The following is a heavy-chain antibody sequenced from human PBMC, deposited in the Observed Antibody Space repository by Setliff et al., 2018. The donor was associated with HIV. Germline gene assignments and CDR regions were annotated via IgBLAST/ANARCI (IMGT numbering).Heavy chain of an antibody. CDR1: GGSIDSSDYY. CDR3: ARLILGELSLFGPYWYLDL. Sequence: PSETLSLTCSVSGGSIDSSDYYWGWIRQPPGKGLEWIGTVYYTGSTFYNPSLVSRVTISVDTSKNQFSLKLRSVTATDTTVYYCARLILGELSLFGPYWYLDLCGRGTLVTVSS. CDR2: VYYTGST. J-gene: IGHJ2*01. V-gene: IGHV4-39*01. D-gene: IGHD3-16*02.